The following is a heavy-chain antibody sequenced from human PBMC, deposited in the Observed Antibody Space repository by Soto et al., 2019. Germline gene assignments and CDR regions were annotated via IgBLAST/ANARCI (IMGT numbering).Heavy chain of an antibody. Sequence: PSETLSLTCTVSGGSISSGGYYLSWIRQHPGKGLEWIGYIYYSGSTYYNPSLKSRVTISVDTSKNQFSMKLSSVTAADTAVYYCARDQEYYGAGINWFDPWGQGTLVTVSS. CDR1: GGSISSGGYY. CDR2: IYYSGST. D-gene: IGHD3-10*01. V-gene: IGHV4-31*03. CDR3: ARDQEYYGAGINWFDP. J-gene: IGHJ5*02.